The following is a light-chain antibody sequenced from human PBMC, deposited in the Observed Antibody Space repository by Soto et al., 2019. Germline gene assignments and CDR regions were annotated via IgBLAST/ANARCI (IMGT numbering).Light chain of an antibody. Sequence: EIVCTHSPATLCFSAWERSTLSFRASQSVSSYLAWYQQKPGQAPRLLIYDASNRATGIPARFSGSGSGTDFTLTISSLEPEDIAVYYCQQRSNWRVTFGGGTKVDIK. CDR1: QSVSSY. V-gene: IGKV3-11*01. CDR3: QQRSNWRVT. CDR2: DAS. J-gene: IGKJ4*01.